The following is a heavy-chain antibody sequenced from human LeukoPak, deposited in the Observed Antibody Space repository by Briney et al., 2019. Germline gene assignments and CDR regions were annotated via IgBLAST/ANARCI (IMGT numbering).Heavy chain of an antibody. J-gene: IGHJ3*02. D-gene: IGHD3-22*01. CDR2: MNPNSGNT. Sequence: GASVKVSCKASGYTFTSYDINWVRQATGQGLEWMGWMNPNSGNTGYAQKFQGRGTMTRNTSISTAYMELSSLRSEDTAVYYCARGRSSGSSDAVDIWGQGTMVTVSS. CDR1: GYTFTSYD. CDR3: ARGRSSGSSDAVDI. V-gene: IGHV1-8*01.